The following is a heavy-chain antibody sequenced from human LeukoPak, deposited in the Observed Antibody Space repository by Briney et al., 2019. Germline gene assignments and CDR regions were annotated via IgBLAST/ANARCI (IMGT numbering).Heavy chain of an antibody. D-gene: IGHD6-13*01. J-gene: IGHJ4*02. CDR3: AKRVSAAGSSLLDY. Sequence: PGGSLRLSCAASGFTFSSYAMSWVRQAPGKGLEWVSTISGSGSGTYYADSVMGRFTISRDNSKNTLYLQMNSLRAEDTAVYYCAKRVSAAGSSLLDYWGQGTLVTVSS. CDR1: GFTFSSYA. V-gene: IGHV3-23*01. CDR2: ISGSGSGT.